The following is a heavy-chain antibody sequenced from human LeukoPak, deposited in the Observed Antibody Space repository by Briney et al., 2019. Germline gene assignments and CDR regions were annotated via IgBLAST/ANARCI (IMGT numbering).Heavy chain of an antibody. CDR1: GGSFSGYY. CDR3: ARHRYTSSSSYFDF. J-gene: IGHJ4*02. V-gene: IGHV4-34*01. CDR2: INHSGST. Sequence: SETLSLTCAVYGGSFSGYYWSWIRQPPGKGLEWIGEINHSGSTNYNPSLKSRVTISVDTSENQFSLKLSSVTAADTAVYYCARHRYTSSSSYFDFWGQGTLVTVSS. D-gene: IGHD6-6*01.